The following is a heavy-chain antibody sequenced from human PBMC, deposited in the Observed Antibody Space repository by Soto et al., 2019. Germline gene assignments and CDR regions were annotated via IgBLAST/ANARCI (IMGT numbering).Heavy chain of an antibody. CDR2: IYYSGST. Sequence: SETLSLTCTVSGGSISSYYWSWIRQPPGKGLEWIGYIYYSGSTNYNPSLKSRATISVDTSKNQFSLKLSSVTAADTAVYYCAGQDSSAFDYWGQGTLVTVSS. J-gene: IGHJ4*02. D-gene: IGHD6-25*01. V-gene: IGHV4-59*01. CDR1: GGSISSYY. CDR3: AGQDSSAFDY.